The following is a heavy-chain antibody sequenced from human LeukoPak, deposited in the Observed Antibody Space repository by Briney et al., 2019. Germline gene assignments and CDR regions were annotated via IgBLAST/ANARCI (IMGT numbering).Heavy chain of an antibody. V-gene: IGHV3-11*04. CDR3: ARDVAAMVRGVIIMGNWFDP. D-gene: IGHD3-10*01. J-gene: IGHJ5*02. CDR2: ISSSGSTI. CDR1: GFTFSDYY. Sequence: PGGSLRLSCAASGFTFSDYYMSWIRQAPGKGLEWVSYISSSGSTIYYADSVKGRFTISRDNAKNSLYLQMNSLRAEDTAVYYCARDVAAMVRGVIIMGNWFDPWGQGTLVTVSS.